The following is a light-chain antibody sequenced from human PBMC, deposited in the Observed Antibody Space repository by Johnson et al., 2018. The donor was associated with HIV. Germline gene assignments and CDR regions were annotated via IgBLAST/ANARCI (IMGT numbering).Light chain of an antibody. J-gene: IGLJ1*01. Sequence: QSVLTQPPSVSAAPGQKVTISCSGSNSNIGNNYVSWYQQVPGTAPKLLIYENNKRPSWIPDRFSGSRSGTSATLDITGLQTGDEADYYCGAWDSSLSAYVFATETKVTFL. CDR3: GAWDSSLSAYV. CDR1: NSNIGNNY. CDR2: ENN. V-gene: IGLV1-51*02.